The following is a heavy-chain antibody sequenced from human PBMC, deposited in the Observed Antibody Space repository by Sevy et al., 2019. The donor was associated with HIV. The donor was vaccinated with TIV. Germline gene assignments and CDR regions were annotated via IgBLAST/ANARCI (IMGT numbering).Heavy chain of an antibody. CDR3: ARESGSDWYLDS. J-gene: IGHJ4*02. CDR1: GFTFSNKG. Sequence: GGSLRLSCAASGFTFSNKGMHRVRQAPGKGLEWVAVIWYDGSNKYYGDSVKGRFTISRDNSKNTLYLQMNSLRVEDTATYYCARESGSDWYLDSWGQGTLVTVSS. D-gene: IGHD2-21*02. CDR2: IWYDGSNK. V-gene: IGHV3-33*01.